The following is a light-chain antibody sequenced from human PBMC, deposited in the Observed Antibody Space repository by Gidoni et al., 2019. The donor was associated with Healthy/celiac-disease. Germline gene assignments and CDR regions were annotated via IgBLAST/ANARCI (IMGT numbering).Light chain of an antibody. V-gene: IGLV1-40*01. J-gene: IGLJ2*01. CDR3: QSYDSSLYVV. CDR2: GNS. CDR1: SSNIGAGYD. Sequence: QYVLTQPPSVSGAPGQRVTISCTGSSSNIGAGYDVHWYQQLPVTAPKLLIYGNSTRPSGVPDRFSGSKSGTSASVAITGLQAEDEADYYCQSYDSSLYVVFGGGTKLTVL.